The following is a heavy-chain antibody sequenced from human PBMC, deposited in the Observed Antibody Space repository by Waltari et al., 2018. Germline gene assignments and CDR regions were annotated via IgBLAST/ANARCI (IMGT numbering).Heavy chain of an antibody. Sequence: EVQLMESGGGLVQPGESLRLSCAASGFIFNDYEMNWVRQAPGKGLEWVSYISRSGETMFYAESVQGRFTISRDNAKSALYLQMNSMRAEDTAVYYCARDLPDGDIDYWGQGTLVNVSS. V-gene: IGHV3-48*03. J-gene: IGHJ4*02. CDR1: GFIFNDYE. CDR2: ISRSGETM. CDR3: ARDLPDGDIDY. D-gene: IGHD2-21*02.